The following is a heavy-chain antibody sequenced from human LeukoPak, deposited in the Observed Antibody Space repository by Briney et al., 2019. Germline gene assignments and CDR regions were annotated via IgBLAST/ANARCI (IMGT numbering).Heavy chain of an antibody. Sequence: ASVKVSCKASCYTFETYGISWVRQAPGQGLEWMGWISAYNGDTKYAPKFQGRVTMTTDTSTNMAYMEIKSLRSDDTAVFYCARFHADYFYTYGMDVWGQGTTVIVSS. J-gene: IGHJ6*02. CDR2: ISAYNGDT. CDR3: ARFHADYFYTYGMDV. V-gene: IGHV1-18*01. CDR1: CYTFETYG. D-gene: IGHD3-16*01.